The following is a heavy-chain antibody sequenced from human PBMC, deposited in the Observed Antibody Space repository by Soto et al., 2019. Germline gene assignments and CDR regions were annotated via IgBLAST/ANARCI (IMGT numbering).Heavy chain of an antibody. D-gene: IGHD2-15*01. CDR3: AIPHEYCSGATCYCPFCY. J-gene: IGHJ4*02. CDR2: ISGGGGST. V-gene: IGHV3-23*01. Sequence: GGSLRLSCVVSGFIFNTYGMSWVRQAPGKGLEWVSSISGGGGSTYYAESVKGRFTISRDNSKNTLYLQMNSLRDEDTAVFYCAIPHEYCSGATCYCPFCYWGQGTLVTVSS. CDR1: GFIFNTYG.